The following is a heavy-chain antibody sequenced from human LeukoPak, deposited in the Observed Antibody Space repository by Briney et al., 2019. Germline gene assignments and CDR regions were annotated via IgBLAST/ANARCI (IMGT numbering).Heavy chain of an antibody. D-gene: IGHD3-22*01. CDR1: GFTFSNYA. Sequence: HPGGSLTLSCAASGFTFSNYAMHWVRQAPGKGLEWVAVISYDGSNKYYADSVKGRFTISRDNSKNTLYLRMNSLRAEDTAVYYCARPMAVVVTAYDYWGQGTLVTVSS. V-gene: IGHV3-30-3*01. J-gene: IGHJ4*02. CDR3: ARPMAVVVTAYDY. CDR2: ISYDGSNK.